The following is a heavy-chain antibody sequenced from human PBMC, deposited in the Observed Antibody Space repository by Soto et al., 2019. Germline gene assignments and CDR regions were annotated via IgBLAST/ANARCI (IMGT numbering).Heavy chain of an antibody. CDR2: INAGNGNT. CDR3: ARWVSGSDNFAY. CDR1: GYTFTSYA. D-gene: IGHD3-10*01. Sequence: QVQLVQSGAEVKKPGASVKVSCKASGYTFTSYAMHWVRQAPGQRLEWMGWINAGNGNTKYSQKFQGRVTITRATSASTAYMELSSLRSEDTAVYYCARWVSGSDNFAYWGQGTLVTVSS. J-gene: IGHJ4*02. V-gene: IGHV1-3*01.